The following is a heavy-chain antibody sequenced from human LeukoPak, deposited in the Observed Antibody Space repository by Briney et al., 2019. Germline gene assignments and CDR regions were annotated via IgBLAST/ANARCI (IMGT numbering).Heavy chain of an antibody. Sequence: GGSLRLSCAASGFTFSSYTMNWVRQAPGKGLELVSSISSAGTYIYYADSVKGRFTISRDNAKNSLYLQMNSPRAEDTAVYYCARGIVGATSRFDPWGQGTLVTVSS. CDR1: GFTFSSYT. V-gene: IGHV3-21*01. CDR3: ARGIVGATSRFDP. CDR2: ISSAGTYI. D-gene: IGHD1-26*01. J-gene: IGHJ5*02.